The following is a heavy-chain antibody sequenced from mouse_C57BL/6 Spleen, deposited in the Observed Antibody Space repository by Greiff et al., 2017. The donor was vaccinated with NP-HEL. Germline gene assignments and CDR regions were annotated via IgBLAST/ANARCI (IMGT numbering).Heavy chain of an antibody. J-gene: IGHJ4*01. CDR3: ARKTTVRDYYAMDY. CDR1: GYTFTSYW. Sequence: VQLQQPGAELVRPGSSVKLSCKASGYTFTSYWMDWVKQRPGQGLEWIGNIYPSDSETHYNQKFKDKATLTVDKSSSTAYMQLSSLTSEDSAVYYCARKTTVRDYYAMDYWGQGTSVTVSS. D-gene: IGHD1-1*01. V-gene: IGHV1-61*01. CDR2: IYPSDSET.